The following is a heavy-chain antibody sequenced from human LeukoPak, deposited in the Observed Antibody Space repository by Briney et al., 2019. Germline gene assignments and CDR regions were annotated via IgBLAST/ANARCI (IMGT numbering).Heavy chain of an antibody. Sequence: GGSLRLSCAASGFTFSSYGMSWVRQAPGKGLEWVSGISGSGGSTYYAGSVKGRFTISRDNSKNTLYLQMSSLRAEDTALYYCATQNFDYWGQGTLVTVSS. V-gene: IGHV3-23*01. J-gene: IGHJ4*02. CDR1: GFTFSSYG. CDR2: ISGSGGST. CDR3: ATQNFDY.